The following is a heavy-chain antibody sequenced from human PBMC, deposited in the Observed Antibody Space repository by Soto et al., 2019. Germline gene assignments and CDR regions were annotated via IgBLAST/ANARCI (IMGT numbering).Heavy chain of an antibody. CDR2: INHRGSV. CDR1: GGGSISSSSYF. CDR3: ARDPVP. Sequence: SETLSLTCTVSGGGSISSSSYFWGWIRQPPGKGLEWIGSINHRGSVYYNPSLKSRVTISVDTSKNEYSVRLSSVTAADTAVYYCARDPVPWGQGTLVTVSS. J-gene: IGHJ5*02. V-gene: IGHV4-39*02.